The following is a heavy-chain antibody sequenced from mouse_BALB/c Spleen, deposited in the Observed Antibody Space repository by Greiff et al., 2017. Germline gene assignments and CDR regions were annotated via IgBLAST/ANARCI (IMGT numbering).Heavy chain of an antibody. D-gene: IGHD1-2*01. Sequence: EVQVVESGGGLVQPGGSLKLSCAASGFTFSSYTMSWVRQTPEKRLEWVAYISNGGGSTYYPDTVKGRFTISRDNAKNTLYLQMSSLKSEDTAMYYCARDFITTATPNAMDYWGQGTSVTVSS. V-gene: IGHV5-12-2*01. J-gene: IGHJ4*01. CDR2: ISNGGGST. CDR3: ARDFITTATPNAMDY. CDR1: GFTFSSYT.